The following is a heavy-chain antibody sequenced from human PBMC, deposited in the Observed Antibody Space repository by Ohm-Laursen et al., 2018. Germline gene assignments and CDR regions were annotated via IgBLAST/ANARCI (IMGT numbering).Heavy chain of an antibody. V-gene: IGHV4-59*11. CDR2: ISYSGTS. CDR1: GGSISPHY. CDR3: ARGRGGIRHYYDSSGYKYYFDY. Sequence: GTLSLTCTVSGGSISPHYWSRIRQSPEKGLEWIGYISYSGTSEHNPSLKGRVTMSVDTSKNQFSLSLSSVTAADTAVYYCARGRGGIRHYYDSSGYKYYFDYWGQGTLVTVSS. J-gene: IGHJ4*02. D-gene: IGHD3-22*01.